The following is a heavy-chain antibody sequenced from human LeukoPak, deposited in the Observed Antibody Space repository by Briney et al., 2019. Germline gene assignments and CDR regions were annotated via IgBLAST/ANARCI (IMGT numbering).Heavy chain of an antibody. V-gene: IGHV1-2*02. CDR2: INPNSGGT. D-gene: IGHD2-2*02. J-gene: IGHJ6*02. CDR3: ARDLLNCSSTSCYTVFHYYGMDV. CDR1: GYTFTGYY. Sequence: ASVKVSCKASGYTFTGYYMHWVRQAPGQGLEWMGWINPNSGGTNYAQKFQGRVTMTRDTSISTAYMELSSLRSEDTAVYYCARDLLNCSSTSCYTVFHYYGMDVWGQGTTVTVSS.